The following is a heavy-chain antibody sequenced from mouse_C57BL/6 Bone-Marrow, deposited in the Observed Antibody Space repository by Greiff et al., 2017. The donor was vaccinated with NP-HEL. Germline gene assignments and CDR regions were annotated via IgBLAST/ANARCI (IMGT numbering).Heavy chain of an antibody. Sequence: QVQLQQSGAELVKPVASVKISCKASGYAFSSYWMNWVKQRPGKGLEWIGQIYPGDGDTNYNGKFKGKATLTAYKSSSTAYMQLSSRTSEDSAVYFCARRYGYYAFDYGGQGTTLTVSS. D-gene: IGHD2-3*01. V-gene: IGHV1-80*01. CDR2: IYPGDGDT. CDR1: GYAFSSYW. J-gene: IGHJ2*01. CDR3: ARRYGYYAFDY.